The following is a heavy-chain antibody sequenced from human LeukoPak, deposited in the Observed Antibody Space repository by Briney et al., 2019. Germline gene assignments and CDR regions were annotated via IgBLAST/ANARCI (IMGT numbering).Heavy chain of an antibody. J-gene: IGHJ6*02. CDR1: GGSISSSSYY. V-gene: IGHV4-39*01. Sequence: SETLSLTCTVSGGSISSSSYYWGWIRQPPGKGLEWIGSIYYSGSTYYNPSLKSRVTISVDTSKSQFSLKLSSVTAADTAVYYCARQGITMIVVVTGGMDVWGQGTTVTVSS. CDR2: IYYSGST. D-gene: IGHD3-22*01. CDR3: ARQGITMIVVVTGGMDV.